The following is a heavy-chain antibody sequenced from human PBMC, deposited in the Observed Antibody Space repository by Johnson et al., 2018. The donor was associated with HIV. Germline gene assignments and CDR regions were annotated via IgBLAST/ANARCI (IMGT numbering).Heavy chain of an antibody. D-gene: IGHD2-15*01. V-gene: IGHV3-30-3*01. CDR3: ASGRVGGNDAFDI. CDR1: GFTFSSYA. J-gene: IGHJ3*02. CDR2: ISYDGSNK. Sequence: VQLVESGGGVVQPGRSLRLSCAASGFTFSSYAMHWVRQAPGKGLEWVAVISYDGSNKYYADSVKGRFTISRDNSKNTLYLQMNSLRAEDTAVYYCASGRVGGNDAFDIWGQGTMVTVSS.